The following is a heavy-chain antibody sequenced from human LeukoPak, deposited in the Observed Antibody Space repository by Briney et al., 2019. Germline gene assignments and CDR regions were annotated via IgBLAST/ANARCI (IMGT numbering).Heavy chain of an antibody. Sequence: SGPTLVKPTQTLTLTCSFSGFSLSTSGVGVAWIRQPPGTALEWLAFIYWNDNKRYSPSLESRLTISKDTSRNQVVLTMASVDPVDTATYFCARSASVVAAAAATHYYYYGMDVWGQGTTVTVSS. J-gene: IGHJ6*02. CDR1: GFSLSTSGVG. CDR3: ARSASVVAAAAATHYYYYGMDV. CDR2: IYWNDNK. V-gene: IGHV2-5*01. D-gene: IGHD2-15*01.